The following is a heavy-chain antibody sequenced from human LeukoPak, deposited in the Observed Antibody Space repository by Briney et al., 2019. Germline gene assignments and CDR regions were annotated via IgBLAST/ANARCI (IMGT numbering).Heavy chain of an antibody. Sequence: PGGSLRLSCAASGFTFSSYGMHWVRQAPGKGLEWVASRRYDGSNKFYADSVKGRFTISRDDSKYTLYLQMNSLRVEDTAVYYCAKGPGYYPTYVDYWGQGTLVTVSS. V-gene: IGHV3-30*02. J-gene: IGHJ4*02. CDR3: AKGPGYYPTYVDY. CDR1: GFTFSSYG. D-gene: IGHD3-22*01. CDR2: RRYDGSNK.